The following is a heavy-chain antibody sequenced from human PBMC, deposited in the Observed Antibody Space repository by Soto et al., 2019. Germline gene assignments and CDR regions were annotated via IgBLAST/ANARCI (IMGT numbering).Heavy chain of an antibody. CDR2: IKGDGSST. J-gene: IGHJ6*02. V-gene: IGHV3-74*01. CDR3: ARGKTNVYALDV. CDR1: GFTFSSYW. Sequence: EVQLVESGGDLVQPGGSLRLSCAASGFTFSSYWMHWVRQAPGKELVWVSRIKGDGSSTNSADSLQGRFTISRDNAKSTLYRQINSLRAEDTAVYYGARGKTNVYALDVWGQGTAVTVS.